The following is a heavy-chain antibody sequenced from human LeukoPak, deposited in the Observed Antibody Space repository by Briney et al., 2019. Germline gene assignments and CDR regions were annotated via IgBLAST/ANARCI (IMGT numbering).Heavy chain of an antibody. D-gene: IGHD3-22*01. CDR3: ARGSPRYYYDSSGYYCRSWFDP. Sequence: GSLRLSCAASGFTFSSYAMSWVRQAPGKGLEWIGEINHSGSTNYNPSLKSRVTISVDTSKNQFSLKLSSVTAADTAVYYCARGSPRYYYDSSGYYCRSWFDPWGQGTLVTVSS. CDR1: GFTFSSYA. V-gene: IGHV4-34*01. J-gene: IGHJ5*02. CDR2: INHSGST.